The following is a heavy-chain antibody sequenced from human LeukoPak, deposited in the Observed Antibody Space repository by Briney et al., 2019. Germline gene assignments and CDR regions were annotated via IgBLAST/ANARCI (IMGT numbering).Heavy chain of an antibody. CDR2: IKQDGSEK. CDR3: ASGSSGYYYESCYGH. J-gene: IGHJ4*02. Sequence: GGSLRLSCAASGFTLSSYWMSWVRQAPGKGLEWVASIKQDGSEKYYVDSVKGRFTISRDNAKNSLYLQMNSLRAEDTAVYYCASGSSGYYYESCYGHWGQGTLVTVSS. V-gene: IGHV3-7*03. CDR1: GFTLSSYW. D-gene: IGHD3-22*01.